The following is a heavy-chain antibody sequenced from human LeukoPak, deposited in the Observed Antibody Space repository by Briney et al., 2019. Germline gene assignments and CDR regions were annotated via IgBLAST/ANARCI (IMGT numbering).Heavy chain of an antibody. D-gene: IGHD3-3*01. CDR1: VGTFSSYA. CDR3: ARVRYDFWSGYYGWFDP. J-gene: IGHJ5*02. Sequence: SVKVSCKASVGTFSSYAISWVRQAPGQGLEWMGGIIPIFGTANYAQKFQGRVTITADESTSTAYMELSSLRSEDTAVYYCARVRYDFWSGYYGWFDPWGQGTLVTLSS. V-gene: IGHV1-69*01. CDR2: IIPIFGTA.